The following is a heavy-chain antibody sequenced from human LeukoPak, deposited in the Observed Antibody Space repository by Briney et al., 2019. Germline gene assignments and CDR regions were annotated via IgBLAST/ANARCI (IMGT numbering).Heavy chain of an antibody. J-gene: IGHJ4*02. D-gene: IGHD3-10*01. CDR1: GFTFDDYA. CDR2: ISWNSGSI. Sequence: GGSLRLSCAASGFTFDDYAMHWVRQAPGKGLEWVSGISWNSGSIGYADSVKGRFTISRDNAKNSLYLQMNSLRAEDTAVYYCAKDLVSQRGVGSSEKVDYWGQGTLVTVSS. CDR3: AKDLVSQRGVGSSEKVDY. V-gene: IGHV3-9*01.